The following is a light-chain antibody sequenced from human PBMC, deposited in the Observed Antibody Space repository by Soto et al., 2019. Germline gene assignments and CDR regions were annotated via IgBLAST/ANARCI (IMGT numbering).Light chain of an antibody. J-gene: IGKJ1*01. CDR3: QQYGSSGT. CDR1: QSVSNNY. V-gene: IGKV3-20*01. CDR2: GAS. Sequence: EIVLTQSPGTLSLSPVERATLSCRASQSVSNNYLAWYQQKPGQAPRLLIYGASNRATGIPDRFSGSGSGTDFTLTISSLEPEAFAVYYCQQYGSSGTFGQGTKVDIK.